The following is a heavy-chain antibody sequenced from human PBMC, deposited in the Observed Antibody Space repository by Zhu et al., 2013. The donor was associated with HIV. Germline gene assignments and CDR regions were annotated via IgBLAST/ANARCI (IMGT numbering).Heavy chain of an antibody. CDR2: INHSGTT. V-gene: IGHV4-34*01. J-gene: IGHJ4*02. CDR3: ARGPDGSSGSYVDY. D-gene: IGHD3-22*01. CDR1: GGSFSNYF. Sequence: QVQLQQWGAGLLKPSETLSLTCAVYGGSFSNYFWNWIRQTPGKGLEWIGEINHSGTTNYNPSLKSRVTISVDTSKKQFSLKLSSVTAADTAVYYCARGPDGSSGSYVDYWGQGTLVTVS.